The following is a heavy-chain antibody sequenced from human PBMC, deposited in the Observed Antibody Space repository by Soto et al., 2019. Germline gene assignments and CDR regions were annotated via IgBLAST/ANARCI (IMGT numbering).Heavy chain of an antibody. J-gene: IGHJ4*02. V-gene: IGHV3-72*01. Sequence: EVQLVESGGGLVQPGGSLRLSCVASGFTFSDHHMDWVRQAPGKGLEWVGRARNRAHSYTTAYAASVKGRFTISRDASKNSLSLQMSSLKTEDTAVYFGARLMGTSFDLWGQGTLVTVSS. CDR3: ARLMGTSFDL. D-gene: IGHD2-8*01. CDR2: ARNRAHSYTT. CDR1: GFTFSDHH.